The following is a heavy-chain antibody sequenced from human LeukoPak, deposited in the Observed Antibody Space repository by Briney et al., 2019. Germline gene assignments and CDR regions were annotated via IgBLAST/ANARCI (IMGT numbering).Heavy chain of an antibody. V-gene: IGHV3-53*01. CDR2: TYSGGST. J-gene: IGHJ6*03. Sequence: GRSLRLSCAASGFTVSSNYMSWVRQAPRKGLEWVSVTYSGGSTYYADSVKGRFTISRDNAKNSLYLQMNSLRAEDTAVYYCARDRSRSSGYYDSSGRDYYYYYYMDVWGKGTTVTVSS. CDR3: ARDRSRSSGYYDSSGRDYYYYYYMDV. D-gene: IGHD3-22*01. CDR1: GFTVSSNY.